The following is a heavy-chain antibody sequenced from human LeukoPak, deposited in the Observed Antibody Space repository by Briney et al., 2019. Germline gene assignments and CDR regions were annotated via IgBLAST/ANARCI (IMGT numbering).Heavy chain of an antibody. D-gene: IGHD6-19*01. CDR1: GYTFTGYY. CDR2: INPNSGGT. Sequence: ASVKVSCKASGYTFTGYYMHWVRQAPGQGLEWMGWINPNSGGTNYAQKFQGRVTMTRDTSISTAYMELSRLRSGDTAVYYCARELLAVAGTLNPWGQGTLVTVSS. J-gene: IGHJ5*02. CDR3: ARELLAVAGTLNP. V-gene: IGHV1-2*02.